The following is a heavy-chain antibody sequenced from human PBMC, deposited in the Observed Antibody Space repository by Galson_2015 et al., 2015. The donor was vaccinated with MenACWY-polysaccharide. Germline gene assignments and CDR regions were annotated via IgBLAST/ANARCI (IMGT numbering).Heavy chain of an antibody. CDR3: ATSVSVTGPQVARYYYYAMDV. Sequence: SLRLSCAGSGFTVSSNYMTWVRQAPGKGLEWVSVVYIGDMTYSADSEKGRFTVSRDDSKNTVYLQMNSLRPEDTAVYYCATSVSVTGPQVARYYYYAMDVWGQGTTVTVSS. D-gene: IGHD6-19*01. J-gene: IGHJ6*02. CDR1: GFTVSSNY. V-gene: IGHV3-66*02. CDR2: VYIGDMT.